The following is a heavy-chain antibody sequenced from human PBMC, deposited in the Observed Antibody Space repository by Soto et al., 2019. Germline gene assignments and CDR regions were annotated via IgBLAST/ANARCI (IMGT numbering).Heavy chain of an antibody. CDR2: IYSGGST. V-gene: IGHV3-66*01. Sequence: GGSLRLSCVASGFTVSSNYMSWVRQAPGKGLEWVSVIYSGGSTYYADSVKGRFTISRDNSKNTLYLQMNSLRAEDTAVYYCARGGPLDTYDSSGYYPEYFQHWGQGTLVTVSS. CDR3: ARGGPLDTYDSSGYYPEYFQH. J-gene: IGHJ1*01. CDR1: GFTVSSNY. D-gene: IGHD3-22*01.